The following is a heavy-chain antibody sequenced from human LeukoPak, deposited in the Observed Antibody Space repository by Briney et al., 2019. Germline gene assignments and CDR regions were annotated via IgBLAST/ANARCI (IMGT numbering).Heavy chain of an antibody. CDR2: IYYSGST. V-gene: IGHV4-59*01. CDR3: ARGRYGDYDDY. CDR1: GGSTSSYY. D-gene: IGHD4-17*01. J-gene: IGHJ4*02. Sequence: SETLSLTCTVSGGSTSSYYWSWIRQPPGKGLEWIGYIYYSGSTNYNPSLKSRVTISVDTSKNQFSLKLSSVTAADTAVYYCARGRYGDYDDYWGQGTLVTVSS.